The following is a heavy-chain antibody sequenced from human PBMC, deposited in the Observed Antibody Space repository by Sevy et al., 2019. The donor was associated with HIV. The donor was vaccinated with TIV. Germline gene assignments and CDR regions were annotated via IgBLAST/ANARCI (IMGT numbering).Heavy chain of an antibody. D-gene: IGHD6-19*01. J-gene: IGHJ4*02. CDR2: INPNSGGT. CDR3: ARDLLAVAGTTPLDY. Sequence: ASVKVSCKASGYTFTGYYMHWVRQAPGQGLEWMGWINPNSGGTNYAQKFQGRVTMTRDTSISTAYMELSRLRSDDTAVYYCARDLLAVAGTTPLDYWGQGTLVTVSS. CDR1: GYTFTGYY. V-gene: IGHV1-2*02.